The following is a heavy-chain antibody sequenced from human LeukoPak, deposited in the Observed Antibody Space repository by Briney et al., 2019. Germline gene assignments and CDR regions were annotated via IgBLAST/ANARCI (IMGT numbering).Heavy chain of an antibody. CDR1: GFTVSANH. Sequence: PGGSLRLSCAVSGFTVSANHMSWVRQAPGKGLEWVSVIYIDTNTYYADSVKGRFTISRDNSKKTLFLQMNSLRAEDTAVYYCARDREVVTAKAQMDVWGKGTTVTVFS. CDR3: ARDREVVTAKAQMDV. D-gene: IGHD2-21*02. CDR2: IYIDTNT. V-gene: IGHV3-53*01. J-gene: IGHJ6*04.